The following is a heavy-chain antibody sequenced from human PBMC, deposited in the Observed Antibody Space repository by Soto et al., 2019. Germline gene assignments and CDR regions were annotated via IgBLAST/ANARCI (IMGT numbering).Heavy chain of an antibody. Sequence: GASVKVSCKASGYTFTSYGISWVRQAPGQGLEWMGWISAYNGNTNYAQKLQGRFSISRDTSQNTLYLQMNSLRADDTAIYYCARWSYLDYWGQGTRVTVSS. CDR2: ISAYNGNT. CDR1: GYTFTSYG. D-gene: IGHD3-3*01. V-gene: IGHV1-18*04. J-gene: IGHJ4*02. CDR3: ARWSYLDY.